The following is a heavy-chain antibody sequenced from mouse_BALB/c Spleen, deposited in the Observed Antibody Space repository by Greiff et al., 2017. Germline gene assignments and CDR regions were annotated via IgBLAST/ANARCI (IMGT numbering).Heavy chain of an antibody. CDR1: GYTFTSYW. CDR3: ARADYDSWFAY. V-gene: IGHV1-4*01. Sequence: QVQLQQSGAELARPGASVKMSCKASGYTFTSYWMHWVKQRPGQGLEWIGYINPSTGYTEYNQKFKDKATLTADKSSSTAYMQLSSLTSEDSAVYYCARADYDSWFAYWGQGTLVTVSA. CDR2: INPSTGYT. D-gene: IGHD2-4*01. J-gene: IGHJ3*01.